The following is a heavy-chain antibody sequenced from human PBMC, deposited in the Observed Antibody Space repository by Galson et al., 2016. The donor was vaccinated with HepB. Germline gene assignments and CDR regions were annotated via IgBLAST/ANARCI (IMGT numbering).Heavy chain of an antibody. Sequence: SLRLSCAASGFILSNYVLHWVRQAPAKGLEWVAVISYDGTNKNYADSVKGRFTVSRDDSKNIVYLQMNSLRTEDTAMYFCARALTGIVATGGHWGQGTQVTVSS. CDR1: GFILSNYV. D-gene: IGHD1-14*01. CDR3: ARALTGIVATGGH. CDR2: ISYDGTNK. V-gene: IGHV3-30*04. J-gene: IGHJ4*02.